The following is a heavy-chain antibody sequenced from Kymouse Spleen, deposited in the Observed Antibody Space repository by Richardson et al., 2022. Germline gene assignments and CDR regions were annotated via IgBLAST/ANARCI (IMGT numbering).Heavy chain of an antibody. J-gene: IGHJ4*02. Sequence: EVQLVESGGGLVQPGRSLRLSCAASGFTFDDYAMHWVRQAPGKGLEWVSGISWNSGSIGYADSVKGRFTISRDNAKNSLYLQMNSLRAEDTALYYCAKDKTAMVPYYFDYWGQGTLVTVSS. CDR2: ISWNSGSI. V-gene: IGHV3-9*01. CDR3: AKDKTAMVPYYFDY. D-gene: IGHD5-18,IGHD5-18*01. CDR1: GFTFDDYA.